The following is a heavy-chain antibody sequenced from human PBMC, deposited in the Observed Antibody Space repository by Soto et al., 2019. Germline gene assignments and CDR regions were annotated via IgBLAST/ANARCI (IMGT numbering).Heavy chain of an antibody. J-gene: IGHJ4*02. Sequence: QVQLVQSGTEVKKPGASVKVSCKASGYTFTSYDINWVRQATGQGLEWMGWMNPNSGNTGYAQKFQVRVTMTRNTSISTAYMELSSLRSEDTAVYYCAIFYGSGSYPTYDYWGQGTLVTVSS. CDR1: GYTFTSYD. CDR2: MNPNSGNT. CDR3: AIFYGSGSYPTYDY. V-gene: IGHV1-8*01. D-gene: IGHD3-10*01.